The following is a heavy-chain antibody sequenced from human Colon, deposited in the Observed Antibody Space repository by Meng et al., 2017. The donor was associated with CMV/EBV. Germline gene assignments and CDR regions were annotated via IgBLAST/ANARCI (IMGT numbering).Heavy chain of an antibody. Sequence: GSLRLSCGVYGGSFSGYYWSWIRQAPGKGLEWIGEIIHTGSTNYNPSLKSRVTISLDTSKSQFSLKMTSVTDADTAVYYCARGSWDIFVETSPILDAIDVWGQGTRVTVSS. CDR3: ARGSWDIFVETSPILDAIDV. V-gene: IGHV4-34*01. J-gene: IGHJ3*01. CDR1: GGSFSGYY. CDR2: IIHTGST. D-gene: IGHD3-3*02.